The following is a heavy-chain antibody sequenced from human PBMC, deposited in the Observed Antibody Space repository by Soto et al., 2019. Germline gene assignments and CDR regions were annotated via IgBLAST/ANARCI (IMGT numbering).Heavy chain of an antibody. Sequence: AASVKVSCKASGGTFSSYAISWVRQAPGQGLEWMGGIIPIFGTANHAQKFQGRVTITADESTSTAYMELSSLGSEDTAVYYCARDLRNSGYDYYFDYWGQGTLVTVSS. CDR3: ARDLRNSGYDYYFDY. D-gene: IGHD5-12*01. J-gene: IGHJ4*02. V-gene: IGHV1-69*13. CDR2: IIPIFGTA. CDR1: GGTFSSYA.